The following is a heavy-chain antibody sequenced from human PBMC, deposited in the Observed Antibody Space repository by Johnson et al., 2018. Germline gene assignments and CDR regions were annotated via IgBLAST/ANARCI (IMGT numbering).Heavy chain of an antibody. Sequence: QVQLQESGPGVVKPSETLSLTCTVSAGSIRSDYWNWIRQAPGKRLEWIGYISHSGSTSYNPSLRSRVTILADTSKNQFSPNLNSVTAADTAVYYCARGVRRAARPVDSYSYMDVWGKGTTVIVSS. CDR3: ARGVRRAARPVDSYSYMDV. CDR2: ISHSGST. D-gene: IGHD6-6*01. V-gene: IGHV4-59*01. J-gene: IGHJ6*03. CDR1: AGSIRSDY.